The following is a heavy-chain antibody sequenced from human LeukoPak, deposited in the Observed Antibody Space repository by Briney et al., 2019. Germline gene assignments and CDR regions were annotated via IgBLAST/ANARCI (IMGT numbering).Heavy chain of an antibody. Sequence: GESLKISSKGSGYSFTSYWIGWVRQMPGKGLEWMGIIYPGDSDTRYSSSFQGQVTISADKPISTAYLQWSSLKASDTAMYYCARLVAGLTNGPFDYWGQGTLVTVSS. V-gene: IGHV5-51*01. J-gene: IGHJ4*02. CDR1: GYSFTSYW. D-gene: IGHD6-19*01. CDR3: ARLVAGLTNGPFDY. CDR2: IYPGDSDT.